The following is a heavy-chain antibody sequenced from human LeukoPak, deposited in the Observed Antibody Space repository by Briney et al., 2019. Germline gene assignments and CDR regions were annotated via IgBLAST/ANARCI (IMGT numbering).Heavy chain of an antibody. J-gene: IGHJ4*02. Sequence: PGGSLRLSCAASGFTFDDYAMHWVRQAPGKGLEWVSGISWNSGSIGYADSVKGRFTISRDNAKNSLYLQMNSLRAEDTALYYCAKAFTMITPPFDYWGQGTLVTVSS. CDR1: GFTFDDYA. D-gene: IGHD3-22*01. CDR2: ISWNSGSI. V-gene: IGHV3-9*01. CDR3: AKAFTMITPPFDY.